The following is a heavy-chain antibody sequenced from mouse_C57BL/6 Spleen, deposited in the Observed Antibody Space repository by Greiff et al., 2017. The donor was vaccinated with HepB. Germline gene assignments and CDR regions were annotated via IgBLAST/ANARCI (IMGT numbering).Heavy chain of an antibody. Sequence: EVKVVESGGGLVQPGGSLKLSCAASGFTFSDYYMYWVRQTPEKRLEWVAYISNGGGSTYYPDTVKGRFTISRDNAKNTLYLQMSRLESEDTAMYYCARQTTVVATGAMDYWGQGTSVTVSS. CDR2: ISNGGGST. CDR3: ARQTTVVATGAMDY. CDR1: GFTFSDYY. D-gene: IGHD1-1*01. J-gene: IGHJ4*01. V-gene: IGHV5-12*01.